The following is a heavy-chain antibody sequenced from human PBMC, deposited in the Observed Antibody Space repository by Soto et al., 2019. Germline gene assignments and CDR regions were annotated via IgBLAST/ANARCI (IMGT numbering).Heavy chain of an antibody. CDR3: ARGRDYGDNSRNLWFDP. CDR1: GVTFSSYA. CDR2: IIPIFGTA. V-gene: IGHV1-69*13. D-gene: IGHD4-17*01. J-gene: IGHJ5*02. Sequence: SSVKVYCKASGVTFSSYAINWVRQAPVQGLEWMGWIIPIFGTANYAQKFQGGVTITADEWRSTAYMALSSLRFEDTAVYYCARGRDYGDNSRNLWFDPWGQRTLVKVS.